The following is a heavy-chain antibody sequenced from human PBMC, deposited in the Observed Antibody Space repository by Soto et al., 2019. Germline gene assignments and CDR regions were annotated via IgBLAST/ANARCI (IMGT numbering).Heavy chain of an antibody. Sequence: GASVKVSCKASGYTFTSYAMHWVRQAPGQRLEWMGWINAGNGNTKYSQKFQGRVTITRDTSASTAYMELSSLRSEDTAVYYCARVYCSSTSCSGSVFDYWGQGTLVTAPQ. D-gene: IGHD2-2*01. CDR2: INAGNGNT. CDR1: GYTFTSYA. CDR3: ARVYCSSTSCSGSVFDY. V-gene: IGHV1-3*01. J-gene: IGHJ4*02.